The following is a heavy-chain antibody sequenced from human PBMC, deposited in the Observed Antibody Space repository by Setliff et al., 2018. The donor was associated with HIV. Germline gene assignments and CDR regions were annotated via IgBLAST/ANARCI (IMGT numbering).Heavy chain of an antibody. CDR1: GFTFSTYR. CDR2: ISSSSSYI. V-gene: IGHV3-21*01. Sequence: GGSLRLSCAASGFTFSTYRMNWVRQAPGKGLEWVSSISSSSSYIYYADSLKGRFTISRDNAKNSLYLQMNSLRAEDTAVYYCAALKGYSYGRGCFDPWGQGTLVTVSS. J-gene: IGHJ5*02. D-gene: IGHD5-18*01. CDR3: AALKGYSYGRGCFDP.